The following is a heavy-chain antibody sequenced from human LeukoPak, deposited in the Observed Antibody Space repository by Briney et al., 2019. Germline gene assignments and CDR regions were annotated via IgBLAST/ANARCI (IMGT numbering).Heavy chain of an antibody. D-gene: IGHD2-15*01. V-gene: IGHV3-23*01. CDR3: AKGGRLQITDY. CDR1: GLTFSNHA. J-gene: IGHJ4*02. CDR2: ISGSGDET. Sequence: AGGSLRLSCAASGLTFSNHAMTWVRQAPGKGLEWVSTISGSGDETYYVDSVKGRFTISRDNSKNTLYLQMNSLRGEDTALYYCAKGGRLQITDYWGQGTLVTVSS.